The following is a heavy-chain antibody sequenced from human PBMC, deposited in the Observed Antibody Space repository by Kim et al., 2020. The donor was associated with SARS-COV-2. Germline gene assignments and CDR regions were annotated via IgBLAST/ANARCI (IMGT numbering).Heavy chain of an antibody. Sequence: GGSLRLSCGASGFIFSGYWMTWVRQIPGKGLEWVAMISEDGSEERYVDSVMGRFTISRDNTESSLYLQMDNLRAEDTATYYCAKHVHGDHRVDYWGQGT. J-gene: IGHJ4*02. CDR3: AKHVHGDHRVDY. V-gene: IGHV3-7*03. CDR2: ISEDGSEE. D-gene: IGHD2-21*01. CDR1: GFIFSGYW.